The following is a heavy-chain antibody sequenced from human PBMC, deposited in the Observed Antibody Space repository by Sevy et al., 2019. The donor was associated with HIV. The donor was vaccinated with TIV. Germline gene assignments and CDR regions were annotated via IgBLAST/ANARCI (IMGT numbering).Heavy chain of an antibody. CDR1: GFSFRSYW. J-gene: IGHJ6*02. CDR2: INQEGSEK. CDR3: VRAGSYGDTYFYDYGMDV. Sequence: GGSLRLYCVASGFSFRSYWMTWVRQAPGKGLEWVANINQEGSEKYYVDSVKGRFTISRDNAKNSLYLQINSLRVEDTAVYYCVRAGSYGDTYFYDYGMDVWGQGTTVTVSS. V-gene: IGHV3-7*01. D-gene: IGHD3-16*01.